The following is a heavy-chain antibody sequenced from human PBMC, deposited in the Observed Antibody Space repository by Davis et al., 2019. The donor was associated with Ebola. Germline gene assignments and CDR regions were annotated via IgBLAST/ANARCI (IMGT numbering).Heavy chain of an antibody. D-gene: IGHD3-10*01. CDR3: ARGTGDSGSYPGYYGMDV. CDR2: ISYDGSNK. Sequence: GGSLRLSCAASGFTFSSYAMHWVRQAPGKGLEWVAVISYDGSNKYYADSVKGRFTISRDNSKNTLYLQMNSLRAEDTAVYYCARGTGDSGSYPGYYGMDVWGQGTTVTVSS. CDR1: GFTFSSYA. V-gene: IGHV3-30-3*01. J-gene: IGHJ6*02.